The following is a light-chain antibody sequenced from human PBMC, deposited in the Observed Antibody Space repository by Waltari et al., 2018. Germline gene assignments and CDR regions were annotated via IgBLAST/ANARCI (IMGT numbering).Light chain of an antibody. J-gene: IGLJ2*01. Sequence: QSALTQPPSASGSPGQSVTISCTGTSSDIGGYNYVSWYQQHPGKAPKLMIYEVSKRPSGVPDRFSGSKSGNTASLTVSGLQAEDEADYYCSSCAGCVVFGGGTKLTVL. CDR3: SSCAGCVV. V-gene: IGLV2-8*01. CDR2: EVS. CDR1: SSDIGGYNY.